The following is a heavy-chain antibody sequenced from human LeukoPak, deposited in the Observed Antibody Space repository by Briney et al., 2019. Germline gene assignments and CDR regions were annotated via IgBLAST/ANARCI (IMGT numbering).Heavy chain of an antibody. D-gene: IGHD3-10*01. Sequence: PSETLSLTCAVYGESFSGYYWSWIRQPPGKGLEWIGEINHSGSTNYNPSLKSRVTISVDTSKNQFSLKLSSVTAADTAVYYCARDVSVLEYRGFDYWGQGTLVTVSS. V-gene: IGHV4-34*01. CDR3: ARDVSVLEYRGFDY. J-gene: IGHJ4*02. CDR2: INHSGST. CDR1: GESFSGYY.